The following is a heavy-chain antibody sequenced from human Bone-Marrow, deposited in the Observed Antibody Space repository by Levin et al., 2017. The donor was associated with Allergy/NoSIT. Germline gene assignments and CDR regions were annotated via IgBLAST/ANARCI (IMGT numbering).Heavy chain of an antibody. Sequence: GESLKISCKGSGYSFTSYWIGWVRQMPGKGLEWMGIIYPGDSDTRYSPSFQGQVTISADKSISTAYLQWSSLKASDTAMYYCARRLPESSGWYAWEYYFDYWGQGTLVTVSS. D-gene: IGHD6-19*01. J-gene: IGHJ4*02. CDR1: GYSFTSYW. CDR2: IYPGDSDT. CDR3: ARRLPESSGWYAWEYYFDY. V-gene: IGHV5-51*01.